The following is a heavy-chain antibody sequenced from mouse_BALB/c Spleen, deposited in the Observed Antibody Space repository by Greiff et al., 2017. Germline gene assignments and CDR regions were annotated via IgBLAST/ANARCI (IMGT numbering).Heavy chain of an antibody. CDR3: ARSGGTRGYFDY. CDR1: GYTFTDYA. J-gene: IGHJ2*01. V-gene: IGHV1S137*01. D-gene: IGHD4-1*01. Sequence: QVQLQQPGAELVRPGVSVKISCKGSGYTFTDYAMHWVKQSHAKSLEWIGVISTYYGDASYNQKFKGKATMTVDKSSSTAYMELARLTSEDSAIYYCARSGGTRGYFDYWGQGTTLTVSS. CDR2: ISTYYGDA.